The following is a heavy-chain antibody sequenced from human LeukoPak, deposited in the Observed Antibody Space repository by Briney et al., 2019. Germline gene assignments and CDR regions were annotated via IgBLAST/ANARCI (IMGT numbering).Heavy chain of an antibody. CDR3: ASRVVGATPYFDY. CDR2: IYYSGST. V-gene: IGHV4-59*11. Sequence: PSETLSLTCTVSTVSISSHYWSWIRQPPGKGLEWIGYIYYSGSTNYNPSLKSRVTISVDTSKTQFSLKLSSVTAADTAVYYCASRVVGATPYFDYWGQGTLVTVSS. D-gene: IGHD1-26*01. CDR1: TVSISSHY. J-gene: IGHJ4*02.